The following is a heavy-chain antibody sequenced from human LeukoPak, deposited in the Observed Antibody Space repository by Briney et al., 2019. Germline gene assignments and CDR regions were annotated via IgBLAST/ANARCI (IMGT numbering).Heavy chain of an antibody. CDR3: ARVPRSSSWLDY. CDR1: GGSISSSSYY. D-gene: IGHD6-13*01. J-gene: IGHJ4*02. Sequence: PSETLSLTCTVSGGSISSSSYYWGWIRQPPGEGLEWIGSIYYSGSTYYNPSLKSRVTISVDTSKNQFSLKLSSVTAADTAVYYCARVPRSSSWLDYWGQGTLVTVSS. CDR2: IYYSGST. V-gene: IGHV4-39*07.